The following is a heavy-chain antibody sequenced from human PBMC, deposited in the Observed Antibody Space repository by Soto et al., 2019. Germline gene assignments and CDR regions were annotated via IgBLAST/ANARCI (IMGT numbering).Heavy chain of an antibody. V-gene: IGHV5-10-1*01. CDR2: IDPSDSYT. J-gene: IGHJ6*04. D-gene: IGHD4-4*01. CDR3: ASPAPLYRTYGGGYYSGMDV. CDR1: GYSFTSYC. Sequence: PGESLKISCKGSGYSFTSYCISWVRQMPGKGLEWMGRIDPSDSYTNYSPSFQGHVTISADRSISTAYLQWSRLKAPDTAMYSCASPAPLYRTYGGGYYSGMDVWAKGTTVTVS.